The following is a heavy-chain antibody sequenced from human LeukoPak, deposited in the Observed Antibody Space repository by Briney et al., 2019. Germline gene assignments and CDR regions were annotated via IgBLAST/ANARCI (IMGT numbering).Heavy chain of an antibody. CDR1: GGXISSTTYY. Sequence: PSETLSLTCTVSGGXISSTTYYWGWIRRPPGKGLEWIGSIYYSGSTYYNPSLKSRVTVSVDTSKNQFSLNLSSVTAADTAVYYCVRGSTLRHYQYWGQGTLVTVSS. D-gene: IGHD3-16*01. CDR3: VRGSTLRHYQY. J-gene: IGHJ4*02. V-gene: IGHV4-39*01. CDR2: IYYSGST.